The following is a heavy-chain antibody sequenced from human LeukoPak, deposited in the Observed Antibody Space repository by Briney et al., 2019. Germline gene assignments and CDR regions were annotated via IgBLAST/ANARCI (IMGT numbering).Heavy chain of an antibody. J-gene: IGHJ4*02. CDR2: ISDDGRRK. CDR3: AKRPSDYGDYVSYFDY. Sequence: GGSLRLSCAASGFSFVSYGMHWVRQAPGKGLEWVGVISDDGRRKDYADSVKGRFTISRDNSKDTLYLQMNSLRAEDTAVYYCAKRPSDYGDYVSYFDYWGQGTLVTVSS. D-gene: IGHD4-17*01. CDR1: GFSFVSYG. V-gene: IGHV3-30*18.